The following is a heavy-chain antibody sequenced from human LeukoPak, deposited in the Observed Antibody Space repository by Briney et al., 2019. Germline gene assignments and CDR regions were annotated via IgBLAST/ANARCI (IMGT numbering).Heavy chain of an antibody. CDR2: VFYRWST. V-gene: IGHV4-59*08. CDR1: WGPLSTYY. J-gene: IGHJ3*02. CDR3: AFNSTRHTFDI. D-gene: IGHD5-24*01. Sequence: SETLSLTCTVSWGPLSTYYWRWIPHSPGKGLEVIGSVFYRWSTTYNPPLKSLVRISVDTSKTQLSLELSSVPGAGTAVSCCAFNSTRHTFDIWGQGTMVTVSS.